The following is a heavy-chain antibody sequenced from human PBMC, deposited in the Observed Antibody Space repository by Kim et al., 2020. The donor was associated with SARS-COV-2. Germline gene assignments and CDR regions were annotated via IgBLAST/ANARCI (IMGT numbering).Heavy chain of an antibody. J-gene: IGHJ6*02. D-gene: IGHD1-26*01. CDR1: GGTFSSYA. CDR2: IIPIFGTA. V-gene: IGHV1-69*13. Sequence: SVKVSCKASGGTFSSYAISWVRQAPGQGLEWMGGIIPIFGTANYAQKFQGRVTITADESTSTAYMELSSLRSEDTAVYYCASRGAGWELSPLYYYYGMDVWGQGTTVTVSS. CDR3: ASRGAGWELSPLYYYYGMDV.